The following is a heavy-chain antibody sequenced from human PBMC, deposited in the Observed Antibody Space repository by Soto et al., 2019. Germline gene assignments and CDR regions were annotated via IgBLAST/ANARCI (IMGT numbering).Heavy chain of an antibody. D-gene: IGHD2-8*01. Sequence: ASVKVSCKASGYTFIDYDINWVRQAPGQGLEWVGWMNPDSGNTGYAQNFQGRVTMTGNTSISSVYMELSSLTSEDTAVYYCARRRGSNGWFDLWGQGTLVTVSS. J-gene: IGHJ5*02. V-gene: IGHV1-8*01. CDR2: MNPDSGNT. CDR1: GYTFIDYD. CDR3: ARRRGSNGWFDL.